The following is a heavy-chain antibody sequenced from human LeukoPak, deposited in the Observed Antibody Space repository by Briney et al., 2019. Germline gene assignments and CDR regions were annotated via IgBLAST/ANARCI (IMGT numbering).Heavy chain of an antibody. CDR2: INPSGGST. D-gene: IGHD6-13*01. CDR3: ARASAGYSSSWHPTTGDY. J-gene: IGHJ4*02. CDR1: GYTFTSYY. V-gene: IGHV1-46*01. Sequence: ASVKVSCKASGYTFTSYYMHWVRQAPGQGLAWMGIINPSGGSTSYAQKFQGRVTMTRDTSTSTVYMELSSLRSEDTAVYYCARASAGYSSSWHPTTGDYWGQGTLVTVSS.